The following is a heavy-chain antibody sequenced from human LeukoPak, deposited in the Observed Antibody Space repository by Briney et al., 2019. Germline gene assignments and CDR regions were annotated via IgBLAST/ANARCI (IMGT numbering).Heavy chain of an antibody. V-gene: IGHV3-30*02. CDR3: AKDISSGWSTDY. J-gene: IGHJ4*02. CDR1: GFIFGNHG. Sequence: GGSLRLSCAASGFIFGNHGMHWVRQAPGKGLEWVTFIWYDGNDKYYADSVKGRFTISRDNSKNTLYLQMNSLRPEDTAVYYCAKDISSGWSTDYWGQGTLVTVSS. D-gene: IGHD6-19*01. CDR2: IWYDGNDK.